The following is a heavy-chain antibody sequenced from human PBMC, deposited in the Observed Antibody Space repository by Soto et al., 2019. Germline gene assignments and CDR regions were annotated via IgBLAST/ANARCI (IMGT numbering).Heavy chain of an antibody. CDR1: GFTFSSYS. Sequence: PGGSLRLSCAASGFTFSSYSMNWVRQTPGKGLEWVSYISSSSSSIYYADSVKGRFTISRDNAKNSLFLLMNSLRAEDTAVYYCAKVGPYDSGSYMFGYNWFGPWGPGTLVTVSS. V-gene: IGHV3-48*01. CDR3: AKVGPYDSGSYMFGYNWFGP. D-gene: IGHD3-10*01. J-gene: IGHJ5*02. CDR2: ISSSSSSI.